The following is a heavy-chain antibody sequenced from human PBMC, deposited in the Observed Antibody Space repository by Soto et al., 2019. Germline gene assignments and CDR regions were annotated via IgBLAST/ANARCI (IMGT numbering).Heavy chain of an antibody. CDR1: GGSISSSSYF. V-gene: IGHV4-39*01. Sequence: SETLSLTCSVSGGSISSSSYFWGWIRQPPGKGLEWIGSIYYSGSTYYNPPPKSRVTVSVDTSKNQFSLKLSSVTAADTAVYYCARHPSDFWFDPWGQGTLVTVSS. CDR2: IYYSGST. CDR3: ARHPSDFWFDP. J-gene: IGHJ5*02. D-gene: IGHD2-21*02.